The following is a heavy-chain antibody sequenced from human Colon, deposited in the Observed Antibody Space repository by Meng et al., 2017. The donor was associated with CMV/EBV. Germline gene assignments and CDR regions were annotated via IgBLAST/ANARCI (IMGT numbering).Heavy chain of an antibody. Sequence: GGSLSLSCAASGFTFSSYSMNWVRQAPGKGLEWVSSISSSSSYIYYADSVKGRFTISRDNAKNSLYLQMNSLRAADTAVYYCASSGGDYGLDYYYGMDVWGQGTTVTVS. J-gene: IGHJ6*02. D-gene: IGHD4-17*01. CDR1: GFTFSSYS. V-gene: IGHV3-21*01. CDR3: ASSGGDYGLDYYYGMDV. CDR2: ISSSSSYI.